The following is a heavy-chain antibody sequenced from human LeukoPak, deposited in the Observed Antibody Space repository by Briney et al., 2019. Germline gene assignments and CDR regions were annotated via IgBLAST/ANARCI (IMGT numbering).Heavy chain of an antibody. CDR2: ISHSGRT. CDR1: GGSFSGYY. Sequence: KPSETLSLTCAVYGGSFSGYYWSWIRQPPGKGLEWIGEISHSGRTNYSPSLKSRVTISVDTSKNQFSLNLSSVTAADTAVYYCARRGRMVRTRLNDYYGMDVWGQGTTVTVSS. V-gene: IGHV4-34*01. CDR3: ARRGRMVRTRLNDYYGMDV. D-gene: IGHD3-10*01. J-gene: IGHJ6*02.